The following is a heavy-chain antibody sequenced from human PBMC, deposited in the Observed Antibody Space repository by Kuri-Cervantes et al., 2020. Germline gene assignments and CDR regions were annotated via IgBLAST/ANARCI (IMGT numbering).Heavy chain of an antibody. Sequence: SETLSLTCAVSGYSISSGYYWGWIRQPPGKGLEWIGSIYYSGSTYYNPSLKSRVTISVDTSKNQFSLKLSSVTAADTAVYYCATDGYYYHYMDVWGKGTTVTVSS. CDR1: GYSISSGYY. V-gene: IGHV4-38-2*02. CDR2: IYYSGST. CDR3: ATDGYYYHYMDV. J-gene: IGHJ6*03.